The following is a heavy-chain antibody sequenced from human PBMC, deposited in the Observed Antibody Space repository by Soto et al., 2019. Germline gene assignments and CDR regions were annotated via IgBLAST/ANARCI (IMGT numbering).Heavy chain of an antibody. CDR2: ISAYNGNT. Sequence: EASVKVSCKASGYTFTSYGISWVRQAPGQGLEWMGWISAYNGNTNYAQKLQGRVTMTTDTSTSTAYMELRSLRSDDTAVYYCARIPTVTTFFAFDIWGQGTMVTVSS. J-gene: IGHJ3*02. D-gene: IGHD4-17*01. CDR3: ARIPTVTTFFAFDI. CDR1: GYTFTSYG. V-gene: IGHV1-18*04.